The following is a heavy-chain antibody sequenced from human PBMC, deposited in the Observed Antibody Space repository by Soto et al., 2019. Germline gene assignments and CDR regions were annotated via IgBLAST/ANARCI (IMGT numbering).Heavy chain of an antibody. CDR3: AHRAPMTIFGLIIDNGIWFDP. CDR2: IYWDGDK. CDR1: GFSLSTSGAA. V-gene: IGHV2-5*02. Sequence: QINLIESGPTLVKPTQTLTLTCTFSGFSLSTSGAAVGWVRQPPGRALEWLALIYWDGDKRYNASLGNRLTITKDTSMNQVVLTLTTVNPAHTATYYCAHRAPMTIFGLIIDNGIWFDPWGQGTRVIVSS. D-gene: IGHD3-3*01. J-gene: IGHJ5*02.